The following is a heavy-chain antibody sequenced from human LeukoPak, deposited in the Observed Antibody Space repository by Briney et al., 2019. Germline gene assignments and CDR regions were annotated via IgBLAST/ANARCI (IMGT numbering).Heavy chain of an antibody. CDR2: ISAYNGNT. V-gene: IGHV1-18*01. CDR3: ARGPELATAFLYYLDY. CDR1: GGTFSSYA. D-gene: IGHD3-3*02. Sequence: ASVKVSCKASGGTFSSYAISWVRQAPGQGLEWMGWISAYNGNTNYAQKLQGRVTMTTDTSTSTAYMELRSLRSDDTAVYYCARGPELATAFLYYLDYWGQGTLVTVSS. J-gene: IGHJ4*02.